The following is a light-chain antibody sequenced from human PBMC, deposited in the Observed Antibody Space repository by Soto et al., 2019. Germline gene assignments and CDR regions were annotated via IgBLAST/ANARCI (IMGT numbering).Light chain of an antibody. CDR3: TSYAGGDSPYV. CDR1: SGDVGYYNL. Sequence: QSALTQPASVSGSPGQSITISCTGTSGDVGYYNLVSWYQQNPGKAPKLMIYEVSKRPSGVSNRFSGYKSGNTASLTISGLQAEDEADYYCTSYAGGDSPYVFGTGTKVTVL. J-gene: IGLJ1*01. V-gene: IGLV2-23*02. CDR2: EVS.